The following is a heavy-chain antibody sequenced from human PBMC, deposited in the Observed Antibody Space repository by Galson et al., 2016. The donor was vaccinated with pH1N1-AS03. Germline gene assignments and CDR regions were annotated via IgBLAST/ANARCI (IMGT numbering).Heavy chain of an antibody. Sequence: SLRLSCAASGIPFSSHWMHWIRQVPGKGLVWVSQINTDGTETIYADSVKGRFTISRDNAKNTLYLQMDSLRAEGTAMYYCTNSLVYWGQGTLVTVSS. CDR1: GIPFSSHW. J-gene: IGHJ4*02. CDR3: TNSLVY. V-gene: IGHV3-74*01. CDR2: INTDGTET. D-gene: IGHD1-26*01.